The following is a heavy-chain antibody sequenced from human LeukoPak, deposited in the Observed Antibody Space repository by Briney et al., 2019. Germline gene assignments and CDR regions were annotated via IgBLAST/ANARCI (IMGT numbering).Heavy chain of an antibody. D-gene: IGHD4-17*01. CDR3: ARGVTTVPWYFDL. CDR1: GDSVSSNSAA. V-gene: IGHV6-1*01. CDR2: TYYRSKWYN. J-gene: IGHJ2*01. Sequence: SQTLSLTCAISGDSVSSNSAAWNWIRQSPSRGLEWLGRTYYRSKWYNDYAVSVKSRITINPDTSKNQFSLKLSSVTAADTAVYYCARGVTTVPWYFDLWGRGTLVTVSS.